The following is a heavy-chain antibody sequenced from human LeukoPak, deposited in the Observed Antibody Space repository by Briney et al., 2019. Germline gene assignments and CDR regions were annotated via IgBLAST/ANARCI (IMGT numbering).Heavy chain of an antibody. CDR2: IYPGDSDT. CDR1: GYSFTTYW. J-gene: IGHJ4*02. Sequence: GESLKISCKCSGYSFTTYWIGWVRQVPGKGLEWMGIIYPGDSDTRYSPSFQGQVTISADKSISTAYLQWSSLKASDTAVYYCARRLPSVETFDYWGQGTLVTVSS. CDR3: ARRLPSVETFDY. D-gene: IGHD5-24*01. V-gene: IGHV5-51*01.